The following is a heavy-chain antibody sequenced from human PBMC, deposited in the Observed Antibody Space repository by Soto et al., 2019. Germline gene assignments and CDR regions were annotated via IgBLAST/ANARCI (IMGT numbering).Heavy chain of an antibody. V-gene: IGHV4-59*01. J-gene: IGHJ4*02. Sequence: SETLSLAGTVSGSSISSYYWRWIRQPPGKGLEWIGYIYYSGSTTYNPSLKSRVTISVXXXKXXXXLKLXSVXAAXTAVYYCARGIAVAGTPYDYRGQGTLDSVSS. CDR3: ARGIAVAGTPYDY. CDR2: IYYSGST. CDR1: GSSISSYY. D-gene: IGHD6-19*01.